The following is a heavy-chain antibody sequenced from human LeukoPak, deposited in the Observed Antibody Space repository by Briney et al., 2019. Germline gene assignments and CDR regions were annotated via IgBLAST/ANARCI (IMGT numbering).Heavy chain of an antibody. CDR2: ISSSSSYI. CDR3: ARDIEQWSEYYFDY. V-gene: IGHV3-21*01. J-gene: IGHJ4*02. D-gene: IGHD6-19*01. CDR1: GFTFSSYS. Sequence: PGGSLRLSCAASGFTFSSYSMNWVRQAPGKGLEWVSSISSSSSYIYYADSVKGRFTISRDNAKNSLYLQMNSLRAEDTAVYYCARDIEQWSEYYFDYWGQGTLVTVSS.